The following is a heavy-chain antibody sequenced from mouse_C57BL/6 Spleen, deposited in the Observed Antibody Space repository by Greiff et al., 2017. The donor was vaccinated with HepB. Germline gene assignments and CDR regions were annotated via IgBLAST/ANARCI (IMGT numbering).Heavy chain of an antibody. CDR3: VGYYVWYFDV. J-gene: IGHJ1*03. CDR2: IYPGSGNT. Sequence: QVQLQQSGAELVRPGASVKLSCKASGYTFTDYYINWVKQRPGQGLEWIARIYPGSGNTYYNEKFKGKATLTAEKSSSTAYMQLSSLTSEASAVYFCVGYYVWYFDVWGTGTTVTVSS. V-gene: IGHV1-76*01. D-gene: IGHD2-3*01. CDR1: GYTFTDYY.